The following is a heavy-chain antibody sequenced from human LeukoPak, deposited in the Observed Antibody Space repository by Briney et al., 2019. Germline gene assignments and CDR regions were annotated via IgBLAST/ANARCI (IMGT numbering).Heavy chain of an antibody. CDR3: ATGLWFGKYLDV. D-gene: IGHD3-10*01. CDR2: IVPIFGSA. J-gene: IGHJ6*04. CDR1: GGTFSSYT. Sequence: SVKVSCKASGGTFSSYTITWVRQAPGQGLEWMGGIVPIFGSANYAQKFQGRVTMTEDTSTDTAYMELSSLRSEDTAVYYCATGLWFGKYLDVWGKGTTVTISS. V-gene: IGHV1-69*06.